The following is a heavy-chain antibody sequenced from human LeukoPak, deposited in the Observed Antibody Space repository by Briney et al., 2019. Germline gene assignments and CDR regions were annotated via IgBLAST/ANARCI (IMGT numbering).Heavy chain of an antibody. CDR2: IYTSGST. Sequence: PSETLSLTCTVSGGSISSCYWSWIRQPAGKGLEWIGRIYTSGSTNYNPSLKSRVTMSVDTSKNQFSLKLSSVTAADTAVYYCARGYYDILTGYAYYFDYWGQGTLVTVSS. CDR1: GGSISSCY. V-gene: IGHV4-4*07. D-gene: IGHD3-9*01. J-gene: IGHJ4*02. CDR3: ARGYYDILTGYAYYFDY.